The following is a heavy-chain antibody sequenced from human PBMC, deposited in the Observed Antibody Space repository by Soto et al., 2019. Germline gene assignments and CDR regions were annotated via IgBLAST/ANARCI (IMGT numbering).Heavy chain of an antibody. D-gene: IGHD5-18*01. CDR1: GGTFSKDA. Sequence: QVQLVQSGAEVKKPGSSVTVSCKTSGGTFSKDAINWVRQAPGQGLEWMGLLIPVFGSPIYSQKFQGRIRITADESTSKAFMDVSSLRSEDTPVYYCTRVLGYTFEPGKTRYYAMDVWGQGTTVSFAS. J-gene: IGHJ6*02. CDR3: TRVLGYTFEPGKTRYYAMDV. CDR2: LIPVFGSP. V-gene: IGHV1-69*01.